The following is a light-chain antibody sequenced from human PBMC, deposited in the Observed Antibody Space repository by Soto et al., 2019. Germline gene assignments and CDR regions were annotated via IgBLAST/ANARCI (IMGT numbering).Light chain of an antibody. CDR1: QGISSY. CDR3: HQLNSYPLT. J-gene: IGKJ4*01. CDR2: AAS. Sequence: DIQLTQSPSFLSASVGDRVTITCRASQGISSYLAWYQEKPGKAPKLLIYAASTLQSGVPSRFSGSGSGTEFTITISSLQPEDFATYYWHQLNSYPLTFGGGAKVEIK. V-gene: IGKV1-9*01.